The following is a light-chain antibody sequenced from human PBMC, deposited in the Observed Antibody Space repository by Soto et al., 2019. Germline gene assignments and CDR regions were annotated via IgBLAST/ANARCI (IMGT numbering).Light chain of an antibody. J-gene: IGLJ1*01. Sequence: HSVLTQPASGSGSPGQSIAISCTGNSSDVGGYNYVSWYQQHPGKAPKLMIYDVSNRPSGVSNRFSGSKSGNTASLTISGLQAEDEADYYCSSYTSSGTYVFGTGTKVTVL. CDR3: SSYTSSGTYV. V-gene: IGLV2-14*01. CDR2: DVS. CDR1: SSDVGGYNY.